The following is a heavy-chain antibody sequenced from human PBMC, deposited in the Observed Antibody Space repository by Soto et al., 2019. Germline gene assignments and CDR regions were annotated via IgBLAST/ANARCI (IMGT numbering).Heavy chain of an antibody. D-gene: IGHD3-3*01. CDR1: GFTFGDYA. CDR3: TRDSVLRFLEWTYDYYYGMDV. Sequence: GGSLRLSCTASGFTFGDYAMSWVRQAPGKGLEWVGFIRSKAYGGTTEYAASVKGRFTISRDDSKSIAYLQMNSLKTEDTAVYYCTRDSVLRFLEWTYDYYYGMDVWGQGTTVTVSS. V-gene: IGHV3-49*04. J-gene: IGHJ6*02. CDR2: IRSKAYGGTT.